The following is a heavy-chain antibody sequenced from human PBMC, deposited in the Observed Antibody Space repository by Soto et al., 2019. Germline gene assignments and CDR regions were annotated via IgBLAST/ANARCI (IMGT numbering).Heavy chain of an antibody. J-gene: IGHJ5*02. CDR1: GGSISSSSYY. Sequence: SETLSLTCTVSGGSISSSSYYWGWIHQPPGKGLEWIGSIYYSGSTYYNPSLKSRVTISVDTSKNQFSLKLSSVTAADTAVYYCAKIIQLERQWFWFDPWGQGTLVTVSS. CDR2: IYYSGST. CDR3: AKIIQLERQWFWFDP. D-gene: IGHD1-1*01. V-gene: IGHV4-39*01.